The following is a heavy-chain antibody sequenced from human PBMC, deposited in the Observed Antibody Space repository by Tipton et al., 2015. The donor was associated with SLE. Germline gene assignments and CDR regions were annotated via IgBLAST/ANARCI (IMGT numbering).Heavy chain of an antibody. CDR3: ASREITFGGVIVTGDY. V-gene: IGHV5-51*01. D-gene: IGHD3-16*02. Sequence: QLVQSGAEVKKPGESLKISCKGSGYSFTSYWIGWVRQMPGKGLEWMGIIYPGDSDTRYSPSFQGQVTISADKSISTAYLQWSSLKASDTAMYYCASREITFGGVIVTGDYWGQGTLVTVSS. J-gene: IGHJ4*02. CDR2: IYPGDSDT. CDR1: GYSFTSYW.